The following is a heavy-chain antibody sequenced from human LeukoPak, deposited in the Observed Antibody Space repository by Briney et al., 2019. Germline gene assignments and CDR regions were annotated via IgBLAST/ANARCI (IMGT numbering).Heavy chain of an antibody. Sequence: GGSLRLSCAASGFTFSSYWMSWVRQAPGKRLEWVANIKQDGSEKYYVDSAKGRFTISRDNAKNSLYLQMNSLRAEDTAVYYCARYSGSYEVNYYYYYGMDVWGQGTTVTVSS. D-gene: IGHD1-26*01. CDR1: GFTFSSYW. V-gene: IGHV3-7*03. CDR3: ARYSGSYEVNYYYYYGMDV. CDR2: IKQDGSEK. J-gene: IGHJ6*02.